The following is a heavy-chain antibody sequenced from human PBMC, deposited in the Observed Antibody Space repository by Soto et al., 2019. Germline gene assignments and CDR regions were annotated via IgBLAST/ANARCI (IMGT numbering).Heavy chain of an antibody. Sequence: QITLKESGPTLVKPTQTLTLTCTFSGTSLSTIGVGVHWIRQPPGKALEWLALIYWDGNDRYSPSLRSRLSNPKDTSKNLLGPTVTHVDPADTATYYYAHTKGWFTNYWGKGTLVTVS. CDR3: AHTKGWFTNY. J-gene: IGHJ4*02. V-gene: IGHV2-5*02. CDR1: GTSLSTIGVG. D-gene: IGHD6-19*01. CDR2: IYWDGND.